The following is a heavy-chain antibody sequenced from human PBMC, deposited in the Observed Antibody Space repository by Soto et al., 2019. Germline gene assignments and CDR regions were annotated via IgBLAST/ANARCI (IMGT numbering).Heavy chain of an antibody. CDR2: INPSGGST. CDR1: GYTFTSYY. Sequence: ASVKVSCKASGYTFTSYYMHWVRQAPGQGLEWMGIINPSGGSTSYAQKFQGRVTITRDTSTSTVYMELSSLRSEDTAVYYCARDRGYSGYDPALSWFDPWGQGTLVTVSS. CDR3: ARDRGYSGYDPALSWFDP. V-gene: IGHV1-46*03. D-gene: IGHD5-12*01. J-gene: IGHJ5*02.